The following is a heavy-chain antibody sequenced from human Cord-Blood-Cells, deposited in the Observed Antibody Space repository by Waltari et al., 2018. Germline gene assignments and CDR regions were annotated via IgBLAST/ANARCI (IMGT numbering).Heavy chain of an antibody. D-gene: IGHD7-27*01. V-gene: IGHV1-2*06. CDR2: INPSISGT. CDR1: GSTFTGSH. CDR3: ASGDWYFDL. Sequence: QVQLAQSAAEVKKPGASVKVSCKAYGSTFTGSHTHWVRQAPGQGLEWIVRINPSISGTNYAQMFQGRVTMTRDTSISTAYMELSRLRSDDTAVYYCASGDWYFDLWGRGTLVTVSS. J-gene: IGHJ2*01.